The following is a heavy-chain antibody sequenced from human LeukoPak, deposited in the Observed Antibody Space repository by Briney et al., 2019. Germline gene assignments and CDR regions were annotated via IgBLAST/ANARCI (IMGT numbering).Heavy chain of an antibody. J-gene: IGHJ6*03. V-gene: IGHV3-48*03. CDR2: ISSSGSTI. CDR3: AGGFWSGYYGYYYYMDV. Sequence: GGSLRLSCAASGFTFSSYEMNWVRQAPGKGLEWVSYISSSGSTIYYADSVKGRFTISRDNAKNSLYLQMNSLRAEDTAVCYCAGGFWSGYYGYYYYMDVWGKGTTVTVSS. D-gene: IGHD3-3*01. CDR1: GFTFSSYE.